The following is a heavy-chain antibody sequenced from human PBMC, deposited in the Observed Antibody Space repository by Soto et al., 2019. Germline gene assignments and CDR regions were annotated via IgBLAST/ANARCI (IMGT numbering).Heavy chain of an antibody. CDR2: INPNSGGT. CDR1: GHSFTAYY. CDR3: ARALIRFLDWIPENYYYGMDV. V-gene: IGHV1-2*02. D-gene: IGHD3-3*01. J-gene: IGHJ6*02. Sequence: QVQLVQSGAEVKKPGASVKVSCKASGHSFTAYYFHWVRQAPGQGLEWMGWINPNSGGTKYAQKFQGRVNMTRDTSSRTVYMELSGLRSDDTAVYFCARALIRFLDWIPENYYYGMDVWGQGTTVTVSS.